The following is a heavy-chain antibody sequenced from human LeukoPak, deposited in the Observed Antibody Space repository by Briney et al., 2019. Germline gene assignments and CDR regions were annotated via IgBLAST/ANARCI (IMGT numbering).Heavy chain of an antibody. Sequence: QPGGSLRLSCAVSGFILSPYWVTWVRQAPGVGREWVANMKEEGREKFCVDSVRGRFTISRDNAKNSVYLQMNSLRVEDTGVYYCARVRTEWYIDLWGRGTLVTVST. D-gene: IGHD2-8*02. CDR2: MKEEGREK. J-gene: IGHJ2*01. CDR1: GFILSPYW. V-gene: IGHV3-7*01. CDR3: ARVRTEWYIDL.